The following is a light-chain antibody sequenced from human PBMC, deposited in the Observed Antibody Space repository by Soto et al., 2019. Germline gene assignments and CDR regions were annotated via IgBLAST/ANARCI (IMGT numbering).Light chain of an antibody. V-gene: IGLV2-8*01. J-gene: IGLJ2*01. CDR3: SSYAGSNIVV. CDR1: SSDVGGYNF. CDR2: EVS. Sequence: QSALTQPPSASGSPGQSVTISCTGTSSDVGGYNFVSWYQQHPGKAPKLMIYEVSHRPSGVPDRFSGSKSGNTASLTVSGLQAEDEADYYCSSYAGSNIVVFGGGTKLTVL.